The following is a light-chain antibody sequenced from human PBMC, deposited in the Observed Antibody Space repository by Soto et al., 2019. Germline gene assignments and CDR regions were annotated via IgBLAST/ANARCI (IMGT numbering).Light chain of an antibody. J-gene: IGLJ1*01. CDR2: EVS. CDR3: CSYTSSITYV. Sequence: QSALTQPASVSGSPGQSITISCTGTSSDVGGYNYVSWYQQHPGKATKLMIYEVSNRPSGVSNRFSGSKSGNTASLTISGLQAEDEADYYCCSYTSSITYVFGTGTKVTVL. CDR1: SSDVGGYNY. V-gene: IGLV2-14*01.